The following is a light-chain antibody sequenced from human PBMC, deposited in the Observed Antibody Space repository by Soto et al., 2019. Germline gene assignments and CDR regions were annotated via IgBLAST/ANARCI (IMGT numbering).Light chain of an antibody. Sequence: QSALTQPASVSGAPGQSITMSCTGTSSDVGAHNHVSWYQHHPGKAPRLMIYDVSHRPSGVSNRFSGSKSGNTASLTISGLQAEDEADYYRKSYRGSNYVFGTGTKVTVL. J-gene: IGLJ1*01. V-gene: IGLV2-14*03. CDR1: SSDVGAHNH. CDR2: DVS. CDR3: KSYRGSNYV.